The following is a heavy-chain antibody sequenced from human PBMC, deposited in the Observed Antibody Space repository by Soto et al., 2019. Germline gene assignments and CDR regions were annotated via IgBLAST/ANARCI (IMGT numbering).Heavy chain of an antibody. Sequence: QLQLQESGPGLVEPSETLSLTCTVSGGSISSSSYCWGWIRQPPGKGLQCIGSIYYSGSTSYNPSLKSRLTISVDPAKNQFALELSYVTAADTAVHYCATPEHDCRDYWYFDLWGRGTLVTVSS. D-gene: IGHD2-21*02. CDR1: GGSISSSSYC. CDR3: ATPEHDCRDYWYFDL. CDR2: IYYSGST. V-gene: IGHV4-39*01. J-gene: IGHJ2*01.